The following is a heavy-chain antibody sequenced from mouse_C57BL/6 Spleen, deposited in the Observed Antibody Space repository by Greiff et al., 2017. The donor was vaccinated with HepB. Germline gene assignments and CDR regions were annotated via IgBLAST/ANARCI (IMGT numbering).Heavy chain of an antibody. CDR1: GFTFNSYA. J-gene: IGHJ3*01. CDR2: IRSKSSNNET. Sequence: EVKLMESGGGLVQPKGSLKLSCAASGFTFNSYAMHWVRQAPGKGLEWVARIRSKSSNNETYYADSEKDRFTISRDESQSMLYLHMHNLNTEDTALYYCVRDMCFCYDYDWFAYWGQGTLVTVSA. CDR3: VRDMCFCYDYDWFAY. V-gene: IGHV10-3*01. D-gene: IGHD2-4*01.